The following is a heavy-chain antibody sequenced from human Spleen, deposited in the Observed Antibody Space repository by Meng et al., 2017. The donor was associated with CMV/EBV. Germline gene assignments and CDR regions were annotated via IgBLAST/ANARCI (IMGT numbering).Heavy chain of an antibody. V-gene: IGHV3-21*01. Sequence: ETLSLTCAASGFIFSSYSMNWVRQAPGKGLEWVSSISSSSSYIYYADSVKGRFTISRDNAKNSLYLQMNSLRAEDTAVYYCARDGYSYGYGVDYWGQGTLVTVSS. CDR2: ISSSSSYI. CDR3: ARDGYSYGYGVDY. D-gene: IGHD5-18*01. J-gene: IGHJ4*02. CDR1: GFIFSSYS.